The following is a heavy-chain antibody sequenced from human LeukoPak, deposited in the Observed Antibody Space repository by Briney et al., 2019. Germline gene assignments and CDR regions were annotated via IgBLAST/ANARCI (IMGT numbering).Heavy chain of an antibody. CDR1: GGSISNYY. V-gene: IGHV4-59*01. D-gene: IGHD6-19*01. CDR3: AKDRSSGWPNWFDP. CDR2: IYYAGST. J-gene: IGHJ5*02. Sequence: PSETLSLTCTVSGGSISNYYWNWIRQPPGKGLEWIGYIYYAGSTNYNPSLKSRVTMSVDTSKNQFSLNLKSVTPEDTAVYYCAKDRSSGWPNWFDPWGQGTLVTVSS.